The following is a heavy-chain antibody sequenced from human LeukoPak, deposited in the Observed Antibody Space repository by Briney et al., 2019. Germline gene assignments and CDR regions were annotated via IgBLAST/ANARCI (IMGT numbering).Heavy chain of an antibody. CDR3: ARDYAGSGYYDAFDI. Sequence: GASVKVSCKASGYTFTSYAMNWVRQAPGQGLEWMGWINTNTGNPTYAQGSTGRFVFSLDTSVSTAYLQISSLKAEDTAVYYCARDYAGSGYYDAFDIWGQGTMVTVSS. CDR2: INTNTGNP. V-gene: IGHV7-4-1*02. D-gene: IGHD3-22*01. CDR1: GYTFTSYA. J-gene: IGHJ3*02.